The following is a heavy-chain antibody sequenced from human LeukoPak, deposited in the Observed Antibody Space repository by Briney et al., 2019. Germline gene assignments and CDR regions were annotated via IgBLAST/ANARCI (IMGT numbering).Heavy chain of an antibody. V-gene: IGHV3-21*01. CDR2: ISTTSGNI. J-gene: IGHJ4*02. CDR1: GSTFSSYS. CDR3: ARRAPSHDFDD. Sequence: GALRLSCGASGSTFSSYSMNWVRQAPGKGVEWVAAISTTSGNIYYADSVKGRFTISRDNAKNSLYLQMNSLRVEDTALYYCARRAPSHDFDDWGQGTLVTVSS.